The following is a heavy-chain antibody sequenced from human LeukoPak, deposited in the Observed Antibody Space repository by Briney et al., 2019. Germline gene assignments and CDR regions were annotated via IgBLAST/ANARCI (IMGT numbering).Heavy chain of an antibody. Sequence: ASVKVSCKASVYTFTGYYMHWVRQAPGQGLEWMGWINPNSGGTNYAQKFQGRVTMTRDTSISTAYMELSRLRSDDTAVYYCARTPRLAAPENYWGQGTLVSVSS. D-gene: IGHD6-6*01. J-gene: IGHJ4*02. CDR1: VYTFTGYY. V-gene: IGHV1-2*02. CDR3: ARTPRLAAPENY. CDR2: INPNSGGT.